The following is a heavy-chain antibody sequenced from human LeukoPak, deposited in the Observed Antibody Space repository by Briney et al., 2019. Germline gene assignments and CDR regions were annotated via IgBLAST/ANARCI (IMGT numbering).Heavy chain of an antibody. D-gene: IGHD6-6*01. CDR3: ARRPVSSTYYFDY. J-gene: IGHJ4*02. Sequence: GGSLRLSCAASGFTFSNYAMDWVRQAPGKGLKHVSGISSNGHDTYYANSVKGRFTISRDNSRNTLYLEMGSLRVEDMAVYYCARRPVSSTYYFDYWGQGALVTVSS. CDR1: GFTFSNYA. CDR2: ISSNGHDT. V-gene: IGHV3-64*01.